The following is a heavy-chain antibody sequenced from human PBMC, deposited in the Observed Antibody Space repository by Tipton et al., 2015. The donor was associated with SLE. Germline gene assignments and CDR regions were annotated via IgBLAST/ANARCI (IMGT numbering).Heavy chain of an antibody. CDR3: ARGVVPGWFDP. J-gene: IGHJ5*02. Sequence: TLSLTCAVSGYSISSGYYWGWIRQPPGKGLEWIGSIYHSGSTYYNPSLKSRVTISVDTSKNQFSLKLSSVTAADTAVYYCARGVVPGWFDPWGQGTLVTVSS. V-gene: IGHV4-38-2*01. CDR1: GYSISSGYY. CDR2: IYHSGST. D-gene: IGHD3-3*01.